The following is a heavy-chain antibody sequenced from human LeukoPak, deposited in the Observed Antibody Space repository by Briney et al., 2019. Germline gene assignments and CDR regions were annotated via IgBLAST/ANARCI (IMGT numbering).Heavy chain of an antibody. CDR2: IRYDGTNK. CDR1: GFTFSSYG. D-gene: IGHD3-3*01. CDR3: AKTGRAPPRPSGYNDY. J-gene: IGHJ4*02. Sequence: QPGGSLRLSCAASGFTFSSYGMHWVRQAPGKGLEWVAFIRYDGTNKYYTDSVKGRFTISRDNSKNTLYLQMNSLRAEDTAMYYCAKTGRAPPRPSGYNDYWGQGTLVTVSS. V-gene: IGHV3-30*02.